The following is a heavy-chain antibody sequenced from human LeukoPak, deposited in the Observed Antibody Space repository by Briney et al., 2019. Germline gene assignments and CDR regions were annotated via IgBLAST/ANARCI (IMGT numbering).Heavy chain of an antibody. V-gene: IGHV3-7*01. Sequence: PGGSLRLSCAASGFTFSSYWMSWVRQAPGKGPEWVANIKQDGSEKYYVDSVKGRFTISRDNAKNSLYLQMNSLRAEDTAVYYCARDRELSIAAASFDYWGQGTLVTVSS. J-gene: IGHJ4*02. CDR3: ARDRELSIAAASFDY. CDR2: IKQDGSEK. CDR1: GFTFSSYW. D-gene: IGHD6-13*01.